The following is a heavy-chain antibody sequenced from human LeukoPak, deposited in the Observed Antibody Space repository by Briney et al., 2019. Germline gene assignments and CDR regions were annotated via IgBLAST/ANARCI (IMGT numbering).Heavy chain of an antibody. CDR1: GYTFTGYY. CDR2: INPNSGGT. V-gene: IGHV1-2*02. CDR3: ARDLGYDSSGYYLPDAFDI. D-gene: IGHD3-22*01. J-gene: IGHJ3*02. Sequence: ASVKVSCKASGYTFTGYYMHWVRQAPGQGVEWMGWINPNSGGTNYAQKFRGRVTMTRDTSISTAYMELSRLRSDDTAVYYCARDLGYDSSGYYLPDAFDIWGQGTMVTVSS.